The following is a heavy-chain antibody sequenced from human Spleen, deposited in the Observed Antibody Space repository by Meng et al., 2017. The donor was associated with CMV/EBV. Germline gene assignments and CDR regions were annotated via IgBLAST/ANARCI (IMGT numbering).Heavy chain of an antibody. CDR2: INAGGSST. Sequence: GGSLRLSCAASGFTFNYYWMHWVRQAPGKGLVWVSHINAGGSSTNYADSVKGRFTISRDNAKNTLYLQMNNLRAEDTAVYYCARDKGSLAIVAAAGIDYWGQGTLVTVSS. CDR1: GFTFNYYW. D-gene: IGHD6-13*01. J-gene: IGHJ4*02. CDR3: ARDKGSLAIVAAAGIDY. V-gene: IGHV3-74*01.